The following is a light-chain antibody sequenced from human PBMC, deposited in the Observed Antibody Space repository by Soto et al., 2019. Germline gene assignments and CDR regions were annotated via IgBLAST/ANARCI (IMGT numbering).Light chain of an antibody. J-gene: IGKJ2*01. V-gene: IGKV3-15*01. Sequence: EIVMTQSPATLSLSPGERATLSCRASQTVSSKLAWYQQKPGQAPRLLIHDASTRATGVPARFSGSGSGTEFTLTISSLQSEDFAVYYCQQYHNWPPQYTFGQWTKMQIK. CDR1: QTVSSK. CDR3: QQYHNWPPQYT. CDR2: DAS.